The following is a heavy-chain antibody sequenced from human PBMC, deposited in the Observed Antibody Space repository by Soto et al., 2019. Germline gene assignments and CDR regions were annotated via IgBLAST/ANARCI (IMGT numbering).Heavy chain of an antibody. Sequence: EVQLVESGGGLVQPGGSLRLSCAASGFTFSSYWMSWVRQAPVKGLEWVGNIKQDGSEKNYVDFVEGRFTISRDNAENSLYVQMNSLRAEDTAVYYCARIASAGRGWDVWGQGSTVVVSS. V-gene: IGHV3-7*01. CDR3: ARIASAGRGWDV. CDR2: IKQDGSEK. CDR1: GFTFSSYW. D-gene: IGHD6-13*01. J-gene: IGHJ6*02.